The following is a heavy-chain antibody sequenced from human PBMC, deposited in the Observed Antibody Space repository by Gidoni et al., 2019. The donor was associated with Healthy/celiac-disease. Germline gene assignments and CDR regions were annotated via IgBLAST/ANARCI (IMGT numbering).Heavy chain of an antibody. CDR2: IYYSGST. CDR3: ARQLYSGYELGLDY. Sequence: QLQLQESGPGLVKPSETLSLTCTVSGGSISSSSYYWGWIRQPPGKGLEWIGSIYYSGSTYYNPSLKSRVTISVDTSKNQFSLKLSSVTAADTAVYYCARQLYSGYELGLDYWGQGTLVTVSS. V-gene: IGHV4-39*01. CDR1: GGSISSSSYY. J-gene: IGHJ4*02. D-gene: IGHD5-12*01.